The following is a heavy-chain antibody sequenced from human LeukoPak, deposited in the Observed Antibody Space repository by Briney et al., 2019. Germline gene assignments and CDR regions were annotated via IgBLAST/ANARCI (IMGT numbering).Heavy chain of an antibody. V-gene: IGHV3-30*07. Sequence: GGSLRLSCAASGFTFSSYAMHWVRQAPGKGLEWVAVISYDGSNKYYADSVKGRFTISRDNSKNTLYLQMNSLRAEDPGIYYCAKPRAMTAGVGRYFDLWGRGTLVTVSS. CDR1: GFTFSSYA. D-gene: IGHD1-14*01. J-gene: IGHJ2*01. CDR2: ISYDGSNK. CDR3: AKPRAMTAGVGRYFDL.